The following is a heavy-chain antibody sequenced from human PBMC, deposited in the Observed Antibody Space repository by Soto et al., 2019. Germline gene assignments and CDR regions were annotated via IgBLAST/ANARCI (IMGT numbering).Heavy chain of an antibody. V-gene: IGHV1-69*12. Sequence: QVQLVQSGAEVKKPGSSVKVSCKASGGTFSSYAISWVRQAPGQGLEWMGGIIPIFGTANYAQKFQGRVTITADESTITAYMELSSLGSEYTAVYYCARDPRYSSSWGGGGYFDYWGQGTLFNVS. D-gene: IGHD6-13*01. CDR3: ARDPRYSSSWGGGGYFDY. CDR1: GGTFSSYA. J-gene: IGHJ4*02. CDR2: IIPIFGTA.